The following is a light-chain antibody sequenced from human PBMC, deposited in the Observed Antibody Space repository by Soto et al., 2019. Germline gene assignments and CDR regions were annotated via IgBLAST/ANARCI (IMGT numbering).Light chain of an antibody. V-gene: IGLV2-14*01. CDR3: SSYTSTSTWV. CDR2: EVS. CDR1: SSDVGGYNY. Sequence: QAVVTQPASVSGSPGQSITISCTGTSSDVGGYNYVSWYQHHPGKAPKLMIYEVSNRPSGVSNRFSGSKSGNTASLTISGLQAEDEADYYCSSYTSTSTWVFGGGTKLTVL. J-gene: IGLJ3*02.